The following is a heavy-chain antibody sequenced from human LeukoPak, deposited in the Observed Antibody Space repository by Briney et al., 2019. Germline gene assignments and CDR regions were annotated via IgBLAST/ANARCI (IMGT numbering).Heavy chain of an antibody. CDR2: ISGIGGST. V-gene: IGHV3-23*01. D-gene: IGHD3-22*01. J-gene: IGHJ6*02. CDR1: GFTFSSYA. CDR3: AKASGITMIVVVIGSLGMDV. Sequence: GGSLRLSCAASGFTFSSYAMSWVRQAPGKGLEWVSAISGIGGSTYYADSVKGRFTISRDNSKNTLYLQMNSLRAEDTAVYYCAKASGITMIVVVIGSLGMDVWGQGTTVTVSS.